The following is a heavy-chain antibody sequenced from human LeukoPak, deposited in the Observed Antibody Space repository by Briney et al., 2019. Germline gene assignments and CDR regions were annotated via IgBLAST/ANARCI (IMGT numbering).Heavy chain of an antibody. Sequence: ASVKVPCKASGYTFTSYALHWVRQAPGQRLEWVGWINAGNGNTKYSQEFQGRVTMTRDTSISTAYMELSRLTSDDTAVYYCARSFTMVRGVINPYGYWGQGTLVTVSS. CDR1: GYTFTSYA. CDR3: ARSFTMVRGVINPYGY. CDR2: INAGNGNT. J-gene: IGHJ4*02. D-gene: IGHD3-10*01. V-gene: IGHV1-3*01.